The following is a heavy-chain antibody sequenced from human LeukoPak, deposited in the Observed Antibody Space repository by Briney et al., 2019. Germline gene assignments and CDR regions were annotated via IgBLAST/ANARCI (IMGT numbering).Heavy chain of an antibody. D-gene: IGHD3-3*01. J-gene: IGHJ3*02. CDR3: ANQNGGRAPYDFWSGSHGAFDI. V-gene: IGHV3-30*02. Sequence: PGGSLRLSCAASGFTFSSYGMHWVRQAPGKGLEWVAFIRYDGSNKYYADSVKGRFTISRDNSKNTLYLQMNSLRAEDTAVYYCANQNGGRAPYDFWSGSHGAFDIWGQGTMVTVSS. CDR1: GFTFSSYG. CDR2: IRYDGSNK.